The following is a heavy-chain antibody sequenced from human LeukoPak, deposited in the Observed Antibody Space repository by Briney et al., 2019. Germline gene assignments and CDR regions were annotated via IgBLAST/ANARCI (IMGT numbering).Heavy chain of an antibody. D-gene: IGHD6-13*01. J-gene: IGHJ3*02. CDR1: GYTFTSYD. Sequence: ASVKVSCEASGYTFTSYDINWVRQATGQGLEWMGWMNPNSGNTGYAQKFQGRVTMTRNTSISTAYMELSSLRSEDTAVYYCARGWSSSWYKSYAFDIWGQGTMVTVSS. CDR3: ARGWSSSWYKSYAFDI. V-gene: IGHV1-8*01. CDR2: MNPNSGNT.